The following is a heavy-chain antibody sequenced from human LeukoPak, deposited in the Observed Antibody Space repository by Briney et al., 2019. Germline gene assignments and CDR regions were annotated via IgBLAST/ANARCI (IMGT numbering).Heavy chain of an antibody. CDR1: GYTFTNYY. Sequence: GASVKVSCKASGYTFTNYYIHWVLQAPGQGLEWMGIINPTGGSTTYAQKFQGRVTMTRDTPTSTVYMELSSLRSEDTAVYYCARANFYDSSGRYFYCGMDVWGQGTTVTVSS. CDR3: ARANFYDSSGRYFYCGMDV. CDR2: INPTGGST. D-gene: IGHD3-22*01. J-gene: IGHJ6*02. V-gene: IGHV1-46*01.